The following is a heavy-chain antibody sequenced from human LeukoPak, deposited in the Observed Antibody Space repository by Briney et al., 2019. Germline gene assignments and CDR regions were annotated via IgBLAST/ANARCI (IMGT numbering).Heavy chain of an antibody. CDR3: TTGTKTGYTGYDWNY. CDR1: GGSISSYY. V-gene: IGHV4-59*01. Sequence: SETLSLTCTVSGGSISSYYWSWIRQPPGKGLEWIGYICYSGSTSYNPTLKSTVTISVDTSSTQFYLKLTSVTAADTAVYYCTTGTKTGYTGYDWNYWGQGSLVTVSS. J-gene: IGHJ4*02. D-gene: IGHD5-12*01. CDR2: ICYSGST.